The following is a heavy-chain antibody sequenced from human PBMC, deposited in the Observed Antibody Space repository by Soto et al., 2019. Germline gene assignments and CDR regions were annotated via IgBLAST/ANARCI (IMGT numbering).Heavy chain of an antibody. CDR1: GYTFTNYY. J-gene: IGHJ4*02. CDR2: INCGGGGT. D-gene: IGHD3-10*01. Sequence: QVQLVQSGAEVMKPGASVRVSCKASGYTFTNYYMHWVRQAPGQGLEWVGIINCGGGGTNYAQKFQGRVIMTRDTSTNTVYMDLSSLRSEDTAVYYCVREFSGGYFDYWGQGILVTVST. V-gene: IGHV1-46*01. CDR3: VREFSGGYFDY.